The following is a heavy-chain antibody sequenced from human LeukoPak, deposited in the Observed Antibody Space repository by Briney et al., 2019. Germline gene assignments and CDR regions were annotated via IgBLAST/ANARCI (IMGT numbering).Heavy chain of an antibody. CDR2: IMYDGSS. J-gene: IGHJ4*02. D-gene: IGHD3-22*01. CDR3: ARGRYYFDSSGAFY. V-gene: IGHV4-34*01. CDR1: GGSFSGYY. Sequence: SETLSLTCAVHGGSFSGYYWSWIRQSPGEGLEWIGEIMYDGSSNYHPSLKSRVSMSVDTSKNQFSLKMTSVTAADTAVYYCARGRYYFDSSGAFYWGQGTLVTVSS.